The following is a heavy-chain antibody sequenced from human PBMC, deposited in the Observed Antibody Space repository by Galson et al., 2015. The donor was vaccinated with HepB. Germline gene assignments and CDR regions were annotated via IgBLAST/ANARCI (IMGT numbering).Heavy chain of an antibody. CDR2: ISSSSSYT. V-gene: IGHV3-11*05. Sequence: SLRLSCAASGFTFSDYCMSWIRQAPGKGLEWVSYISSSSSYTNYADSVKGRFTISRDNAKNSLYLQMNSLRAEDTAVYYCARDQDSYGYSGAFDIWGQGTMVTVSS. CDR3: ARDQDSYGYSGAFDI. D-gene: IGHD5-18*01. CDR1: GFTFSDYC. J-gene: IGHJ3*02.